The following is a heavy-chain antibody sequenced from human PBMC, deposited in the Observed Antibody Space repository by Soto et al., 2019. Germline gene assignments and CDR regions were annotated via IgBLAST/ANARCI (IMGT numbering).Heavy chain of an antibody. J-gene: IGHJ4*02. V-gene: IGHV3-7*04. D-gene: IGHD2-8*02. CDR1: GFTLRSYP. CDR3: ARGGTSRTALDY. CDR2: IIQDGNEK. Sequence: GGSLRLSCAACGFTLRSYPMPWVLQAPGKGLEWVANIIQDGNEKSYVESVKGRFTISRDAAKNSLYRQMDSLRADDTAVYYGARGGTSRTALDYWAQGTMVTVSS.